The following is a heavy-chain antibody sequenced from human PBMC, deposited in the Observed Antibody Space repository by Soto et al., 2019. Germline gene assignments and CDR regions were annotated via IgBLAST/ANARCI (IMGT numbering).Heavy chain of an antibody. CDR3: ARDPGIAVAGNDAFDI. Sequence: QVQLVQSGAEVKKPGSSVKVSCKASGGTFSSYAISWVRQAPGQGLEWMGGIIPIFGTANYAQKFQGRVTITADESTSTAYMELSSLRSEDTALYYCARDPGIAVAGNDAFDIWGQGTMVTVSS. V-gene: IGHV1-69*01. D-gene: IGHD6-19*01. CDR2: IIPIFGTA. J-gene: IGHJ3*02. CDR1: GGTFSSYA.